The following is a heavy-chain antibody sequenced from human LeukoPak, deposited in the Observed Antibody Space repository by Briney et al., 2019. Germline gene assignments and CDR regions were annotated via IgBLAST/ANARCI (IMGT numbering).Heavy chain of an antibody. V-gene: IGHV5-51*01. Sequence: GESLKISCQGSGYSFTSYWIGWVRQMPGKGLEWMGIIYPGDSDTRYSPSFQGQVTISADKSISTAYLQWSSLKASDTAMYYCARVPFYGSGSYYSYFDYWGQGTLVTVSS. CDR1: GYSFTSYW. D-gene: IGHD3-10*01. CDR2: IYPGDSDT. CDR3: ARVPFYGSGSYYSYFDY. J-gene: IGHJ4*02.